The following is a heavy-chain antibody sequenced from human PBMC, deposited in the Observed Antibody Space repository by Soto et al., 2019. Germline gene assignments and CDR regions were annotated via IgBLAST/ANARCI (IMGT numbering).Heavy chain of an antibody. J-gene: IGHJ5*02. V-gene: IGHV1-2*04. CDR1: GYTFTGYY. Sequence: QVQLVQSGAEVKKPGASVKVSCKASGYTFTGYYMHWVRQAPGQGLEWMGWINPNSGGTNYAQKFQGWVTMTRETSISTAYMELSRLRSDDTAVYYCAGAHQKLYCSGGSCYSWFDPWGQGTLVTVSS. CDR2: INPNSGGT. D-gene: IGHD2-15*01. CDR3: AGAHQKLYCSGGSCYSWFDP.